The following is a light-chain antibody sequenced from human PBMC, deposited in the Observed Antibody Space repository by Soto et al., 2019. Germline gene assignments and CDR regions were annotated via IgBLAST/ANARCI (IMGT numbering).Light chain of an antibody. CDR2: WAS. J-gene: IGKJ1*01. CDR3: QQYYSTPWT. V-gene: IGKV4-1*01. Sequence: DIVMTQSPDSLAVSLGERATINCKSSQSVLYSSNNKNYLAWYQQKPGQPPKLLIYWASTLESAVPDRFSGSWSGTDFTLTISSLQAEDVAVYYCQQYYSTPWTFGQGTKVEIK. CDR1: QSVLYSSNNKNY.